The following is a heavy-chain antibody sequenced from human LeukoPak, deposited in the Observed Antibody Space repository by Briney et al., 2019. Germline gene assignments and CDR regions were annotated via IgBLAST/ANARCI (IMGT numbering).Heavy chain of an antibody. J-gene: IGHJ5*02. CDR1: GGSISSSSYY. CDR3: ARGTVPAGWVDP. V-gene: IGHV4-39*01. Sequence: PSETLSLTCTVSGGSISSSSYYWGWIRQPPGKGLEWIGSIYYSGSTYYNPSLKSRVTISVDTSKNQFSLKLSSVTAADAAVYYCARGTVPAGWVDPWGQGILVTVSS. D-gene: IGHD4-17*01. CDR2: IYYSGST.